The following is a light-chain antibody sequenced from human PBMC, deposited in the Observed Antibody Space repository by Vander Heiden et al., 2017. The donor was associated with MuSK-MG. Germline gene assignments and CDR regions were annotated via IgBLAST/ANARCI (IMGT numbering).Light chain of an antibody. V-gene: IGKV3-20*01. J-gene: IGKJ5*01. CDR1: QSLRSGF. CDR2: GAS. CDR3: QKYSGSPPIT. Sequence: ENVLTQSPDTLCLSQGETAALSCRDRQSLRSGFLAWYQQKPGQAPRLVMHGASTRATGIPDRFSGSGSGTNFTLIISRLEPEDFAVYYCQKYSGSPPITFGQGTRLEIK.